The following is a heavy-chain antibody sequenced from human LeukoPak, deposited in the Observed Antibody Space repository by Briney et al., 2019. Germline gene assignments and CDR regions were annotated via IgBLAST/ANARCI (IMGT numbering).Heavy chain of an antibody. CDR2: INHSGST. CDR1: GGSLIGYI. D-gene: IGHD5-24*01. CDR3: VRADGRDGYRGLVDY. V-gene: IGHV4-34*01. Sequence: SETLSLTCAVYGGSLIGYIWSWIRQPPGKGVEWIGEINHSGSTDYNPSLKSRVTMSVDTSRNQFSLKLNSVTAADAAVYYCVRADGRDGYRGLVDYWGQGTLVTVSA. J-gene: IGHJ4*02.